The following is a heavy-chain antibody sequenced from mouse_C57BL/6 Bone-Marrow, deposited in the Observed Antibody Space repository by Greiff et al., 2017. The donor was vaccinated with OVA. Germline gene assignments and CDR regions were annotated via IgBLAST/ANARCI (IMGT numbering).Heavy chain of an antibody. CDR1: GYTFTSYW. D-gene: IGHD1-1*01. J-gene: IGHJ2*01. V-gene: IGHV1-64*01. CDR3: TGRTTVVAHFDY. Sequence: VKLQQPGAELVKPGASVKLSCKASGYTFTSYWMNWVQQRPGQGLEWIGMIYPSSGSTNYNEKFKSKATLSVDTSSSTAYMQLSSLTSEDSAVXCCTGRTTVVAHFDYWGKGTTLTVSS. CDR2: IYPSSGST.